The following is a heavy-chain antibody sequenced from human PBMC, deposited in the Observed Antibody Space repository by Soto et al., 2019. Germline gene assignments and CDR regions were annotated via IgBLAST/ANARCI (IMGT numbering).Heavy chain of an antibody. Sequence: GGSLRLSCAASGFTFSNYSMNWVRQAPGKGLEWVSYISSSSSTIYYADSVKGRFTISRDNAKNSLYLQMNSLRDEDTAVYYCARDHPTSTPYSEQLVNYYYYYGMDVWGQGTTVTVSS. CDR1: GFTFSNYS. J-gene: IGHJ6*02. V-gene: IGHV3-48*02. D-gene: IGHD6-13*01. CDR3: ARDHPTSTPYSEQLVNYYYYYGMDV. CDR2: ISSSSSTI.